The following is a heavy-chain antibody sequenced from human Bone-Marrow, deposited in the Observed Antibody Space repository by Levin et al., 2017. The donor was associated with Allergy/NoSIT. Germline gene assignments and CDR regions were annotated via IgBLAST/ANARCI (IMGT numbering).Heavy chain of an antibody. D-gene: IGHD2-2*02. Sequence: SQTLSLTCTVSGGSTSGYYWSWIRQPPGKGLEWIGYVYYSGSTNYNPSLNSRVTISVDTSKNQFSLRLSSVTAADTAVYYCARVGCSSATCYRRNAFDIWGQGTMVTVSS. V-gene: IGHV4-59*01. J-gene: IGHJ3*02. CDR3: ARVGCSSATCYRRNAFDI. CDR1: GGSTSGYY. CDR2: VYYSGST.